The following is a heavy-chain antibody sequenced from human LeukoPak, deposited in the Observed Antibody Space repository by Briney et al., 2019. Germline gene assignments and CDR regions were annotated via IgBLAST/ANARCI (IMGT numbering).Heavy chain of an antibody. CDR1: GLTFSSAW. Sequence: GGSLRLSCAASGLTFSSAWMTWVRLAPGRGLEWVGRIRSKAYGGTTDYAEPVKGRFIISRDDSENAVYLQMNSLKTEDTGDYYCTTVGVYYYDHWGQGTRVTVSS. CDR3: TTVGVYYYDH. CDR2: IRSKAYGGTT. D-gene: IGHD3-10*01. V-gene: IGHV3-15*01. J-gene: IGHJ5*02.